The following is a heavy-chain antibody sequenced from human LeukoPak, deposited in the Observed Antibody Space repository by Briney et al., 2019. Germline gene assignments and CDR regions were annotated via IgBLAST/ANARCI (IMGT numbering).Heavy chain of an antibody. V-gene: IGHV3-21*01. CDR1: GFTFSSYW. CDR3: AKDNFGIVGATDVLDY. CDR2: ISSSSSYI. D-gene: IGHD1-26*01. J-gene: IGHJ4*02. Sequence: GGSLRLSCAASGFTFSSYWMNWVRQAPGKGLEWVSSISSSSSYIYYADSVKGRFTISRDNAKNSLYLQMNSLRAEDTAVYYCAKDNFGIVGATDVLDYWGQGTLVTVSS.